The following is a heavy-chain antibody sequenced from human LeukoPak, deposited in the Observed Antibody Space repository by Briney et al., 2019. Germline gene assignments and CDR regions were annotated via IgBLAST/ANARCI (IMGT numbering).Heavy chain of an antibody. J-gene: IGHJ4*02. D-gene: IGHD3-3*01. Sequence: GRSLRLSCAASGFTFDDYAMHWVRQAPGKGLEWVSGISWNSGSIGYADSVKGRFTISRDNAKNSLYLQMNSLRAEDTALYYSAKGIYDFWSGYHYWGQGTLVTVSS. CDR2: ISWNSGSI. CDR1: GFTFDDYA. CDR3: AKGIYDFWSGYHY. V-gene: IGHV3-9*01.